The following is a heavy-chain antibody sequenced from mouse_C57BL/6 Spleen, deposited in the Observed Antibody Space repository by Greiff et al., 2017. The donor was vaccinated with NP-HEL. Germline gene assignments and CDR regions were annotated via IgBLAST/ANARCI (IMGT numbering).Heavy chain of an antibody. CDR1: GYTFTDYY. J-gene: IGHJ1*03. CDR2: INPNNGGT. V-gene: IGHV1-26*01. Sequence: EVQLQQSGPELVKPGASVKISCKASGYTFTDYYMNWVKQSPGKSLEWIGDINPNNGGTSYNQKFKGKATLTVDKSSSTAYMELRSLTSEDSAVYYCARTPLYYGSSDWYFDVWGTGTTVTVSS. D-gene: IGHD1-1*01. CDR3: ARTPLYYGSSDWYFDV.